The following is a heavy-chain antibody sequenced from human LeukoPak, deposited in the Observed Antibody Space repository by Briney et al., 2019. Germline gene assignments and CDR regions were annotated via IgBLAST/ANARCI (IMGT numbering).Heavy chain of an antibody. V-gene: IGHV3-74*01. CDR2: INTDGRTT. CDR3: ARIEDRGAAFDS. CDR1: GFTFNTYW. D-gene: IGHD3-22*01. J-gene: IGHJ4*02. Sequence: PGGSLRLSCAASGFTFNTYWMHWVRQAPGEGLVWVSRINTDGRTTSYADSVKGRFTISRDNAKNMLYLQMNSLRAEDTAMYYCARIEDRGAAFDSWGQGTQVTVSS.